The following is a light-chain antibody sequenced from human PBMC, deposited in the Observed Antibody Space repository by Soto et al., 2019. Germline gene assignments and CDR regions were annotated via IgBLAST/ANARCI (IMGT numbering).Light chain of an antibody. CDR3: QQYTGPPTT. V-gene: IGKV1-27*01. Sequence: DIQMPQSPSSLSASVGDRVTITCGASQGISNYLAWYQQKPGKVPKLLIYAASTLQSGVPSRFSGSGSGTDFTLTISSLQPEDSAVYFCQQYTGPPTTFGQGTRLEIK. CDR2: AAS. J-gene: IGKJ5*01. CDR1: QGISNY.